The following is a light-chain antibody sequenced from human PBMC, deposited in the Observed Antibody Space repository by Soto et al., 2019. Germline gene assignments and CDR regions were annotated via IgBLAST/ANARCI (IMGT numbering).Light chain of an antibody. CDR2: GAS. Sequence: EIVFTQFPGTLSLSPGERATPSRRASQGVASNYLAWYQQKPGQAPRPLIYGASSRATGAPDRSSGSGSGTDFTLTISRLEPEDSAVYFCQQYGSSPWTFGQGTKVDI. CDR3: QQYGSSPWT. CDR1: QGVASNY. J-gene: IGKJ1*01. V-gene: IGKV3-20*01.